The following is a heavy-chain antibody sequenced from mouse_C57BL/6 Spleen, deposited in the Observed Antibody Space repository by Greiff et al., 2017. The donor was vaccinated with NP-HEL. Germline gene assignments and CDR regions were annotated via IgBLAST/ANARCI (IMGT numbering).Heavy chain of an antibody. CDR1: GYAFSSYW. D-gene: IGHD2-3*01. CDR2: IYPGDGDT. CDR3: ARLYDGYWDAMDY. Sequence: QVQLQQSGAELVKPGASVKISCKASGYAFSSYWMNWVKQRPGKGLEWIGQIYPGDGDTNYNGKFKGKATLTADKSSSTAYMQLSSLTSEDSAVYFCARLYDGYWDAMDYWGQGTSVTVSS. V-gene: IGHV1-80*01. J-gene: IGHJ4*01.